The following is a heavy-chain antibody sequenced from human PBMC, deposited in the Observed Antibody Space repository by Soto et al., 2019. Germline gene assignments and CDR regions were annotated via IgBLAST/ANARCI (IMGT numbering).Heavy chain of an antibody. J-gene: IGHJ4*02. CDR1: GFSFSIYG. V-gene: IGHV3-33*01. Sequence: QVQLVESGGGVVQPGRSLRLSCAASGFSFSIYGMHWVRQAPGKGLEWVAGIWYDGSKKFYADSVEGRFTISRDNSKNTLYLQMNTLRAEDTAEYYCARVMGQQGSGSGRFSYWGQATRVTVSS. CDR2: IWYDGSKK. CDR3: ARVMGQQGSGSGRFSY. D-gene: IGHD6-25*01.